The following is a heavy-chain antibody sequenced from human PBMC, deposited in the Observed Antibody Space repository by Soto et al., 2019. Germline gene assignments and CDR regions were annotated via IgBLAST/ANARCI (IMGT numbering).Heavy chain of an antibody. CDR1: GFTFNSYG. J-gene: IGHJ3*02. Sequence: QVQLVESGGGVVQPGRSLRLSCAASGFTFNSYGMHWVRQAPGKGLEWVAVISYDGSNKYYADSVKGRFTISRDNSKNTLYLQMNSLRAEDTAVYYCAKDHSLEVTLAFDIWGQGTMVTVSS. CDR2: ISYDGSNK. CDR3: AKDHSLEVTLAFDI. V-gene: IGHV3-30*18. D-gene: IGHD1-1*01.